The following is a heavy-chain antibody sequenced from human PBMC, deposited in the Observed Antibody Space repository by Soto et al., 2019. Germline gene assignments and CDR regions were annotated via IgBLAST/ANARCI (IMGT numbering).Heavy chain of an antibody. CDR1: GFTFSSYA. Sequence: EVQLLESGGGLVQPGGSLRLSCAASGFTFSSYAMSWVRQAPGKGLEWVSLISGSGGGTYYADSVKGRCTISRDNSTKTLYLQLTRLGAEDTDVYYCAKHTAAAASDYWGQGTLVTVST. CDR2: ISGSGGGT. V-gene: IGHV3-23*01. CDR3: AKHTAAAASDY. J-gene: IGHJ4*02. D-gene: IGHD6-13*01.